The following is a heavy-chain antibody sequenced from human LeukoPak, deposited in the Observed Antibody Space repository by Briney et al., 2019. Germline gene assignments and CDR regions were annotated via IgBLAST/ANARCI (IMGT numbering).Heavy chain of an antibody. Sequence: SETLSLTCAVYGGSFSGYYWSWIRQPPGKGLEWIGEINHSGSTNYNPSLKSRVTISVDTSKNQFSLKLSSVTAADTAVYYCARGRIVDYWGQGTLVAVSS. CDR3: ARGRIVDY. V-gene: IGHV4-34*01. CDR2: INHSGST. CDR1: GGSFSGYY. J-gene: IGHJ4*02.